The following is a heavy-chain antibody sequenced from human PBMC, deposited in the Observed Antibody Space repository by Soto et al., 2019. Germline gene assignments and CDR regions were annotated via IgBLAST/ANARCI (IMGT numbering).Heavy chain of an antibody. CDR3: ARPRSSGYAGEFDY. J-gene: IGHJ4*02. Sequence: PSETLSLTCTVSGGSISSYYWSWIRQPPGKGLEWIGYIYYSGSINYNPSLKSRVTISVDTSQNQFSLKLASVTAADTAVYYCARPRSSGYAGEFDYWGQGILVTVSS. CDR1: GGSISSYY. CDR2: IYYSGSI. D-gene: IGHD3-22*01. V-gene: IGHV4-59*01.